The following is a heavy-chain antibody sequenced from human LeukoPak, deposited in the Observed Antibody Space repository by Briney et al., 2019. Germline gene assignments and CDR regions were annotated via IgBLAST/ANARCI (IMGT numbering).Heavy chain of an antibody. CDR1: GGSFSGYY. D-gene: IGHD6-13*01. CDR2: INHSGST. V-gene: IGHV4-34*01. CDR3: ARGLVWDREQQLVHDY. J-gene: IGHJ4*02. Sequence: SETLSLTCAVYGGSFSGYYWSWIRQPPGKGLEWIGEINHSGSTNYNPSLKSRVTISVDTSKNQFSLKLSSVTAADTAVYYCARGLVWDREQQLVHDYWGQGTLVTVSS.